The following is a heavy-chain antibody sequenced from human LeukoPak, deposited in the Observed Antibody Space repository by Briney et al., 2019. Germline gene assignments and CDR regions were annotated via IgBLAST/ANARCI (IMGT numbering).Heavy chain of an antibody. J-gene: IGHJ4*02. Sequence: PSETLSLTCTVSGGSISSSSYYWGWIRQPPGKGQEWIGSIYYSGSTYYNPSLKSRVTISVDTSKNQFSLKLSSVTAADTAVYYCARFSSSSSYFDYWGQGTLVTVSS. CDR3: ARFSSSSSYFDY. CDR2: IYYSGST. V-gene: IGHV4-39*01. D-gene: IGHD6-13*01. CDR1: GGSISSSSYY.